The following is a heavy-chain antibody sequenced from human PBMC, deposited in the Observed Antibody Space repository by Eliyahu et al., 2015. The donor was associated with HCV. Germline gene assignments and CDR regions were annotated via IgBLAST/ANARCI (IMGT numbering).Heavy chain of an antibody. J-gene: IGHJ6*01. V-gene: IGHV3-53*01. CDR3: ASARMASGFLLCL. D-gene: IGHD2/OR15-2a*01. Sequence: VKGRFTISRDNSKNTLYLQMNSLRAEDTAVYYCASARMASGFLLCLLGPGTPVTVSS.